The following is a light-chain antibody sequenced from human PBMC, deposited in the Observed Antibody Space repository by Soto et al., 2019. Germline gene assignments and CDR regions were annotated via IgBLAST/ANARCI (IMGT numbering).Light chain of an antibody. CDR1: QGIRND. CDR3: QQYNSYSVYT. Sequence: DIRMTQSPSSLSASVGDRVTITCXESQGIRNDLGWYQQKPGKAPKRLIYAASSLQSGVPPRFSGSGSGTEFTLTISSLQPDDFATYYCQQYNSYSVYTFGQGTRLEIK. J-gene: IGKJ5*01. CDR2: AAS. V-gene: IGKV1-17*01.